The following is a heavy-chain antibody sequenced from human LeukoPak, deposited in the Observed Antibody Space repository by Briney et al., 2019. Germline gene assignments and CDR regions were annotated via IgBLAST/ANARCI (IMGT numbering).Heavy chain of an antibody. Sequence: GGSLRLSCADSGFTFSSSAMTWVRQAPGKGLEWVSSISSSGGSTYYSDSVKGRFTISRDTSKDMPYLQMNSLRVEDTAVYYCAKVVSGRFDYWGQGTLVTVSS. D-gene: IGHD2-15*01. CDR1: GFTFSSSA. V-gene: IGHV3-23*01. CDR2: ISSSGGST. CDR3: AKVVSGRFDY. J-gene: IGHJ4*02.